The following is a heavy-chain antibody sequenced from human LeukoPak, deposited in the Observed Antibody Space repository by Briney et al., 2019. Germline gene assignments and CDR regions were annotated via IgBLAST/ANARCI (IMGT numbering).Heavy chain of an antibody. CDR2: ISGSGGST. CDR1: GFTFSSYA. D-gene: IGHD6-19*01. J-gene: IGHJ4*02. CDR3: AKDHGLQWLVPEIFDY. V-gene: IGHV3-23*01. Sequence: GGSLRLSCAASGFTFSSYAMSWVRQAPGKGLEWVSAISGSGGSTYYADSVKGRFTISRDNSKNTLYLQMNSLRAEDTAVYYCAKDHGLQWLVPEIFDYWGQGTLVTVSS.